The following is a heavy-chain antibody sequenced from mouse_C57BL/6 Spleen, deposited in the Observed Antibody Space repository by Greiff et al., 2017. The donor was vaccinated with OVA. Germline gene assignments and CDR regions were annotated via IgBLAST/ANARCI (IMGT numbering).Heavy chain of an antibody. CDR2: ISSGSSTI. CDR3: ARPGDYDAYWYFDV. Sequence: EVMLVESGGGLVKPGGSLKLSCAASGFTFSDYGMHWVRQAPEKGLEWVAYISSGSSTIYYADTVKGRFTISRDNAKNTLFLQMTSLRSEDTAMHYCARPGDYDAYWYFDVWGTGTTVTVSS. D-gene: IGHD2-4*01. J-gene: IGHJ1*03. V-gene: IGHV5-17*01. CDR1: GFTFSDYG.